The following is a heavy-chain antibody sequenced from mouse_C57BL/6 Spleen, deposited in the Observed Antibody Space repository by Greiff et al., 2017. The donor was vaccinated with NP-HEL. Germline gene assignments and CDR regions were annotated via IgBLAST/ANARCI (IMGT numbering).Heavy chain of an antibody. CDR1: GFTFSDYG. CDR3: ARGSGFAY. V-gene: IGHV5-17*01. Sequence: EVKLMESGGGLVKPGGSLKLSCAASGFTFSDYGMHWVRQAPEKGLEWVAYISSGSSTIYYADTVKGRFTISRDNAKNTLFMQMTSLRSEDTAMYYCARGSGFAYRGQGTLVTVSA. CDR2: ISSGSSTI. J-gene: IGHJ3*01.